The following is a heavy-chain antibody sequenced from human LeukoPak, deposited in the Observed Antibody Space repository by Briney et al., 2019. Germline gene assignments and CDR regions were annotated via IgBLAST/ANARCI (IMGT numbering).Heavy chain of an antibody. CDR2: ISYSGNT. J-gene: IGHJ4*02. V-gene: IGHV4-59*01. CDR3: ARGGSRSYTSSTLDY. CDR1: GGSINVYY. Sequence: SETLSLTCSVSGGSINVYYWNWIRQSPGKGLEWIGSISYSGNTNYNPSLKSLVTISIDTSKNRFSLKVSSVTAADTAMYYCARGGSRSYTSSTLDYWGQGTLVTVSS. D-gene: IGHD6-6*01.